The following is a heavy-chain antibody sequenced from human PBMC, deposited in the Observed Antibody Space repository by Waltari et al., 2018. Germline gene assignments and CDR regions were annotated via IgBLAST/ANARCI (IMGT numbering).Heavy chain of an antibody. CDR3: VRDHWGPDY. D-gene: IGHD7-27*01. CDR1: GFPFTDYW. Sequence: EVHLVESGGGLVQPGGSLRLSCAASGFPFTDYWMRWVRQAPGKGPEWVANIHKDGSEKNYVDYVKGRFTISRDNAKDSVYLQMNSLRADDTAMYYCVRDHWGPDYWGQGTLVTVSS. J-gene: IGHJ4*02. V-gene: IGHV3-7*01. CDR2: IHKDGSEK.